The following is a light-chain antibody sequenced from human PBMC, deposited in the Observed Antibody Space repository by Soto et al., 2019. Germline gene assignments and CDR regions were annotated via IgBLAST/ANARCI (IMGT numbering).Light chain of an antibody. CDR2: EDI. CDR1: SSDVGRYNL. J-gene: IGLJ2*01. V-gene: IGLV2-23*01. Sequence: QSALTQPASVSGSLGQSITISCTGSSSDVGRYNLVSWYQQHPGKAPKLLIYEDIERPSGVPNRFSGSKSGNTASLTISGLQTEDEADYYCCSYAGGTSVVFGGGTKLTVL. CDR3: CSYAGGTSVV.